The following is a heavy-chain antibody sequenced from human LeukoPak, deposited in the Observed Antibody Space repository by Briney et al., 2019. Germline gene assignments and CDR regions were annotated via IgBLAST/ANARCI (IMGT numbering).Heavy chain of an antibody. CDR2: IHAGNGNT. CDR1: GGTFTIYA. D-gene: IGHD2-2*01. Sequence: WVKLSFKASGGTFTIYAISWVRHAPGQGHEWMWWIHAGNGNTKYSQEFQGKGTITRDTSASTAYMELRSLRFEDMAVYYCASAQCSSTSCYEFDYWGQGTLVTASS. V-gene: IGHV1-3*03. CDR3: ASAQCSSTSCYEFDY. J-gene: IGHJ4*02.